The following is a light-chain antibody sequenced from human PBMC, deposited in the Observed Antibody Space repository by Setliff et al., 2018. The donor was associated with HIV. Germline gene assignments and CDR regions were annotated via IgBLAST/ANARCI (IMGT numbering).Light chain of an antibody. Sequence: QSALAQHASVSGSPGQSINISCTGTSSDVGGYNYVSWYQQHPGKAPKLMIYDVSKRPSGVSNRFSGSKSGNSASLTISGLQAEYEADYYCSSYPLISPYVFGSGTKVTVL. J-gene: IGLJ1*01. CDR2: DVS. CDR3: SSYPLISPYV. CDR1: SSDVGGYNY. V-gene: IGLV2-14*01.